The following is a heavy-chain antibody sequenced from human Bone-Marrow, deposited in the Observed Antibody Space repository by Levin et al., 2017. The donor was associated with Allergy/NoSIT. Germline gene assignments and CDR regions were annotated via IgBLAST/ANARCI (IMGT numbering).Heavy chain of an antibody. Sequence: QSGGSLRLSCAASGFTFSSYAMSWVRQAPGKGLEWVSAISGSGGSTYYADSVKGRFTISRDNSKNTLYLQMNSLRAEDTAVYYCAKSVGRIAVAGTGWNPDYWGQGTLVTVSS. CDR2: ISGSGGST. CDR1: GFTFSSYA. D-gene: IGHD6-19*01. J-gene: IGHJ4*02. V-gene: IGHV3-23*01. CDR3: AKSVGRIAVAGTGWNPDY.